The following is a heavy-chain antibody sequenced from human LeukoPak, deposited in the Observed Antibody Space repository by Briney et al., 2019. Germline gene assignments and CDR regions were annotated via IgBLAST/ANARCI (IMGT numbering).Heavy chain of an antibody. J-gene: IGHJ4*02. CDR2: IIPILGIA. Sequence: SVKVSCKASGGTFSSYAISWVRQAPGQGLEWMGRIIPILGIANYAQKFQGRVTITADKSTSTAYMELSSLRSEDTAVYYCATDQGEQLVQYFDYWGQGTLVTVSS. CDR3: ATDQGEQLVQYFDY. D-gene: IGHD6-13*01. CDR1: GGTFSSYA. V-gene: IGHV1-69*04.